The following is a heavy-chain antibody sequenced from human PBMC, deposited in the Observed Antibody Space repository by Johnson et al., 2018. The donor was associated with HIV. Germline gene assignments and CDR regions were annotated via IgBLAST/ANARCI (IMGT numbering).Heavy chain of an antibody. CDR1: GFTFTDYY. CDR2: IKKDGSEK. CDR3: ARPYILLQLVSAFDI. V-gene: IGHV3-7*01. D-gene: IGHD6-6*01. J-gene: IGHJ3*02. Sequence: ASGFTFTDYYMNWMRQAPGKGLEWVANIKKDGSEKYYVDSVKGRFTISRDNAKNSLYLQMNSLRAEDTAVYCCARPYILLQLVSAFDIWGQGTMVTVSS.